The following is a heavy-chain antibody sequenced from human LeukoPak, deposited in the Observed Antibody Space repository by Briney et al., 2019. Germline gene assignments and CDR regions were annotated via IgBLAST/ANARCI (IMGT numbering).Heavy chain of an antibody. Sequence: NPSETLSLTCAVYGGSFSGYYWSWIRQPPGKGLEWIGSIYYSGSTYYNPSLKSRVTISVDTSKNQFSLKLSSVTAADTAVYYCARPLRSGYDFWSGYYDWFDPWGQGTLVTVSS. CDR2: IYYSGST. CDR1: GGSFSGYY. D-gene: IGHD3-3*01. V-gene: IGHV4-34*01. CDR3: ARPLRSGYDFWSGYYDWFDP. J-gene: IGHJ5*02.